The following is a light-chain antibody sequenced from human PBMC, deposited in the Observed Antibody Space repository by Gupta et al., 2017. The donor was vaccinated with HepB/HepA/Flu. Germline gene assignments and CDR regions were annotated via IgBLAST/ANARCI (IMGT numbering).Light chain of an antibody. V-gene: IGLV2-14*01. J-gene: IGLJ3*02. CDR3: SSYTNSNTRV. CDR1: SSDVGGYNY. Sequence: QSXLTXPASVSESXXQSITISCTGTSSDVGGYNYVSWYQQHPGKAPKLMIYDVSHRPSGVSNRFSGSKSGNTASLTISGLQAEDEADYYCSSYTNSNTRVFGGGTKLTVL. CDR2: DVS.